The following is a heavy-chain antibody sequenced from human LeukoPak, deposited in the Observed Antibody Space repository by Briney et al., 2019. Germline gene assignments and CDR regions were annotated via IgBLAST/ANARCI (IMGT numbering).Heavy chain of an antibody. V-gene: IGHV3-13*01. CDR3: ARGNIDNGFDY. J-gene: IGHJ4*02. CDR1: GFTFSSYD. CDR2: IGTAGDT. Sequence: PEGSLRLSCAASGFTFSSYDMHWVRQATGKGLEWVSAIGTAGDTYYPGSVKGRFTISRENAKNSLYLQMNSLRAGDTAVYYCARGNIDNGFDYWGQGTLVTVSS. D-gene: IGHD2/OR15-2a*01.